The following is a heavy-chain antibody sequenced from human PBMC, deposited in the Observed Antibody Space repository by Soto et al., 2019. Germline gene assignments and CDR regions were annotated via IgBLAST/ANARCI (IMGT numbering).Heavy chain of an antibody. CDR3: ARAEGYCSGGSCYSGGY. Sequence: QVQLVQSGAEVKKPGSSVKVSCKASGGTFSSYAISWVRQAPGQGLEWMGGIIPIFGTANYAQKFQGRVTITADESTSTAYMELSSLRSKDTAVYYCARAEGYCSGGSCYSGGYWGQGTLVTVSS. CDR2: IIPIFGTA. J-gene: IGHJ4*02. D-gene: IGHD2-15*01. CDR1: GGTFSSYA. V-gene: IGHV1-69*01.